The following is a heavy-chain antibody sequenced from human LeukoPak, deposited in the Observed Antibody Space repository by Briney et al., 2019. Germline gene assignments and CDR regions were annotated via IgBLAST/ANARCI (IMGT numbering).Heavy chain of an antibody. CDR3: ARVVDTAMGSPRDYYYYYYMDV. D-gene: IGHD5-18*01. Sequence: PSETLSLTCTVSGGSISSYYWSWIRQPAGKGLEWIGRIYTSGSTNYNPSLKSRVTISVDTSKNQFSLKLSSVTAADTAVYYCARVVDTAMGSPRDYYYYYYMDVWGKGTTVTVSS. CDR2: IYTSGST. J-gene: IGHJ6*03. V-gene: IGHV4-4*07. CDR1: GGSISSYY.